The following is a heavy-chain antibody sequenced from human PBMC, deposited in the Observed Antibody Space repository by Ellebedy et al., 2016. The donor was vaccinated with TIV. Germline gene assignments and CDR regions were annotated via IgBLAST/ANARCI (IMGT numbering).Heavy chain of an antibody. CDR1: GFTFSSYA. CDR2: IIHDGTIT. D-gene: IGHD6-19*01. J-gene: IGHJ4*02. Sequence: PGGSLRLSCATSGFTFSSYAMSWVRQAPGKGLEWVSSIIHDGTITYYADSVKGRFTISRDNSKRTLYLQMNSLRAEDTAVYYCAKGRGGGSDSSAPRYYFDSWGLGTLVTVSS. V-gene: IGHV3-23*01. CDR3: AKGRGGGSDSSAPRYYFDS.